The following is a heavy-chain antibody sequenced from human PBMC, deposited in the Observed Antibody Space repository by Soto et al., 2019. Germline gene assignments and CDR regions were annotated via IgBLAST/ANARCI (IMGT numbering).Heavy chain of an antibody. CDR1: GYTFTGYY. Sequence: ASVKVSCKASGYTFTGYYMHWVRQAPGQGLEWMGWINPNSGGTNYAQKFQGRVTMTRDTSISTAYMELSRLRSDDTAVYYRARDITVTTFGNYYGMDVWGQGTTVTVSS. CDR2: INPNSGGT. V-gene: IGHV1-2*02. J-gene: IGHJ6*02. CDR3: ARDITVTTFGNYYGMDV. D-gene: IGHD4-4*01.